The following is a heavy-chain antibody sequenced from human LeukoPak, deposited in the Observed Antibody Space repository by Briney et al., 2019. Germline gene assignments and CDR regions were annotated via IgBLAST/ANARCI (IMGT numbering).Heavy chain of an antibody. CDR3: ARGSREHGLDS. D-gene: IGHD1-26*01. V-gene: IGHV3-21*01. Sequence: GGSLRLPCAASGFTFSSHNLNWVRQAPGKGLEWVSFINSDSIYIFYADSVKGRFTISRDNAKNSLYLQMNSLTAEDTAVYYCARGSREHGLDSWGQGTLVTVSS. J-gene: IGHJ4*02. CDR1: GFTFSSHN. CDR2: INSDSIYI.